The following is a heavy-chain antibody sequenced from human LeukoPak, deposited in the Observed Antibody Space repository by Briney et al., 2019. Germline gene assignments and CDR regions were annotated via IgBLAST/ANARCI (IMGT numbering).Heavy chain of an antibody. D-gene: IGHD4-17*01. J-gene: IGHJ4*02. CDR3: ADYGVASYRFRVDY. CDR1: GFTFSSYA. Sequence: AGGSLRLSCAAAGFTFSSYAMSWVRQAPGKGLEWVSAISGSGGSTYYADSVKGRFTISRDNSKNTLYLQMNSLRAEDTAVYYCADYGVASYRFRVDYWGQGTLVTVSS. CDR2: ISGSGGST. V-gene: IGHV3-23*01.